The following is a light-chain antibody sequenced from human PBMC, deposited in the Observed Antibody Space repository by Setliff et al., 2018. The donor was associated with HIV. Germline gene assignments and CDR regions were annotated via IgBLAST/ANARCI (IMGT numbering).Light chain of an antibody. CDR2: AVS. Sequence: QSALAQPRSVSGSPGQSVTISCTGSTNNDVGNNNYVSWYQQHPGKAPKLMIFAVSKRPSGVPARFSGSKSGNTASLTISGLQTEDEADYYCCSNAGRYTWVFGGGTKGTVL. V-gene: IGLV2-11*01. CDR3: CSNAGRYTWV. J-gene: IGLJ3*02. CDR1: NNDVGNNNY.